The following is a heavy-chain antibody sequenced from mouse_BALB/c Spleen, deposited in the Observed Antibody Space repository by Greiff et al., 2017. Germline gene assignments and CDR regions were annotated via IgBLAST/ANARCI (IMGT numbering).Heavy chain of an antibody. J-gene: IGHJ4*01. V-gene: IGHV5-4*02. D-gene: IGHD2-10*02. CDR2: ISDGGSYT. CDR3: ARDKLKYGNYDYAMDY. CDR1: GFTFSDYY. Sequence: EVKLMESGGGLVKPGGSLKLSCAASGFTFSDYYLYWVRQTPEKRLEWVATISDGGSYTYYPDSVKGRFTISRDNAKNNLYLQMSSLKSEDTAMYYCARDKLKYGNYDYAMDYWGQGTSGTVSS.